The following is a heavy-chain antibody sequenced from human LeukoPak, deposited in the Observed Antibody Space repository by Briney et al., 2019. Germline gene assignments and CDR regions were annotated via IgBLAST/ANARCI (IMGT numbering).Heavy chain of an antibody. Sequence: GGSLRLSCAASGFTFSSYGMHWVRQAPGKGLEWVAFIRYDGSNKYYADSVKGRFTISRDNSKNTLYLQMNSLRAEDTAVYYCAKDPYDSSWVDPGAFDIWGQGTMVTVSS. V-gene: IGHV3-30*02. CDR3: AKDPYDSSWVDPGAFDI. CDR1: GFTFSSYG. J-gene: IGHJ3*02. D-gene: IGHD3-22*01. CDR2: IRYDGSNK.